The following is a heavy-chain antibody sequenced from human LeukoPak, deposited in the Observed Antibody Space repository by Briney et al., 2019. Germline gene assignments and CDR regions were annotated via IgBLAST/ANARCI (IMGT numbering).Heavy chain of an antibody. D-gene: IGHD6-13*01. Sequence: ASVKVSCKASGYTFTGYYMHWVRQAPGQGLEWMGWINPNSGGTNYAQKFQGRVTMTRDTSISTAYMKLSRLRSDDTAVYYCARRESSSWYTSHGAFDIWGQGTMVTVSS. CDR2: INPNSGGT. V-gene: IGHV1-2*02. J-gene: IGHJ3*02. CDR1: GYTFTGYY. CDR3: ARRESSSWYTSHGAFDI.